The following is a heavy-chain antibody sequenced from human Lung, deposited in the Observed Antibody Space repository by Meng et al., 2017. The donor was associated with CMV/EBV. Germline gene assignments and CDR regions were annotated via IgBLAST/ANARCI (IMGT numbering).Heavy chain of an antibody. J-gene: IGHJ5*02. Sequence: QVQLVESGGGVGQPGRSLRLSCAASGFTFSSYAMHWVRQAPGKGLEWVAVISYDGSNKYYADSVKGRFTISRDNSKNTLYLQMNSLRAEDTAVYYCARDDSSSWGQGTLVTASS. CDR2: ISYDGSNK. D-gene: IGHD3-22*01. CDR1: GFTFSSYA. CDR3: ARDDSSS. V-gene: IGHV3-30-3*01.